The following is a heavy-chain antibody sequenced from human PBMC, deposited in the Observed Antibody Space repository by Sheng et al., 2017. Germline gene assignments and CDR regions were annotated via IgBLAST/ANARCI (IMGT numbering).Heavy chain of an antibody. CDR1: GYTFTTYG. CDR3: ARDVQYTFDM. J-gene: IGHJ3*02. Sequence: QVQLVQSGVEVKKLGASVKVSCKASGYTFTTYGISWXRQAPGQGLEWMGWISTSRGNTNYAQKLQGRLTMTTDTSTSTAYMELRSLRSDDTAVYYCARDVQYTFDMWGQGTMVTVSS. D-gene: IGHD5-12*01. V-gene: IGHV1-18*01. CDR2: ISTSRGNT.